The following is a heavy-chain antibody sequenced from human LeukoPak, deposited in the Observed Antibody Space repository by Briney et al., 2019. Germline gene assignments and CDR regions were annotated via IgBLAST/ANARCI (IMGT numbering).Heavy chain of an antibody. Sequence: GGALRLSCAASGFTIGPYAMYWVRQGPGRGLEWVSVIKADGSGTFADSVRGRFTTSRDNSKNSLYLQMNSLTSEDTALYYCATWAFYHNLDVWGQGTTVIVSS. CDR3: ATWAFYHNLDV. V-gene: IGHV3-43*02. CDR2: IKADGSGT. D-gene: IGHD2/OR15-2a*01. CDR1: GFTIGPYA. J-gene: IGHJ6*02.